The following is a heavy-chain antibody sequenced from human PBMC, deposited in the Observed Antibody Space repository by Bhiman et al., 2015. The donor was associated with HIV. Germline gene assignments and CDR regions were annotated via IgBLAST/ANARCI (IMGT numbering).Heavy chain of an antibody. J-gene: IGHJ4*02. D-gene: IGHD1-26*01. CDR1: GFTFSSYS. Sequence: EVQLVESGGGLVKPGGSLRLSCAASGFTFSSYSMNWVRQAPGKGLEWVSCISSSGSYIYYADSVKGRFTISRDNAKNSLYLQMNSLRAEDTAVYYCAREIVGATGACDYWGQGTLVTVSS. CDR3: AREIVGATGACDY. V-gene: IGHV3-21*01. CDR2: ISSSGSYI.